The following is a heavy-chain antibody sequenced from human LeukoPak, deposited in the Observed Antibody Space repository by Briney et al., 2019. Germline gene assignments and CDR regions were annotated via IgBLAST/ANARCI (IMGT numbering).Heavy chain of an antibody. CDR2: ISGNGGNT. D-gene: IGHD3-16*01. J-gene: IGHJ4*02. CDR3: VKDGYDYVWGSRSYFHY. V-gene: IGHV3-64D*09. Sequence: GGSLRLSCSASGFTSNTYAMHWVRQAPGKGLEYVSAISGNGGNTYYADSVKGRLTISRDNSKNTLYLQMSSLRPEDTAVYYCVKDGYDYVWGSRSYFHYWGQGTLVTVSS. CDR1: GFTSNTYA.